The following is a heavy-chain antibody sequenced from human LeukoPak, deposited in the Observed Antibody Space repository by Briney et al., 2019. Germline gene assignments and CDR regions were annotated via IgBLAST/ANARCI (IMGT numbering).Heavy chain of an antibody. CDR1: GFTFSSYA. CDR2: ISYDGSNK. V-gene: IGHV3-30-3*01. CDR3: ARKAMDCYDSSGAYFDY. D-gene: IGHD3-22*01. Sequence: GGSLRLSCAASGFTFSSYAMHWVRQAPGKGLEWVAVISYDGSNKYYADSVKGRFTISRDNSKNTLYLQMNSLRAEDTAVYYCARKAMDCYDSSGAYFDYWGQGTLVTVSS. J-gene: IGHJ4*02.